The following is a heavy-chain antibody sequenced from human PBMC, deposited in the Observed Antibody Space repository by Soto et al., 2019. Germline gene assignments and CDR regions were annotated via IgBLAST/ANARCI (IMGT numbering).Heavy chain of an antibody. V-gene: IGHV4-31*03. CDR1: GCSISSGGYY. J-gene: IGHJ3*02. Sequence: SETLALTFTVSGCSISSGGYYWSWLRQHPGKGLEWIGYIYYSGSTYYNPSLKSRVTISVDTSKNQFSLKLSSVTAADTAVYYCARVYCSSTSCSGDAFDIWGQGTMVTVSS. CDR3: ARVYCSSTSCSGDAFDI. CDR2: IYYSGST. D-gene: IGHD2-2*01.